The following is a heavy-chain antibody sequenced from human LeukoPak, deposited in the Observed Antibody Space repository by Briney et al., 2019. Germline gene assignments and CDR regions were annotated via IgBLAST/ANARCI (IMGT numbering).Heavy chain of an antibody. CDR2: IYTGGST. Sequence: PPETLSLTCTVSGGSISTYYWNWIRHRAGKGLEWIGRIYTGGSTKYNPALESRVTISADTSKNQFSLKVTSVTAADTAVYYCAAGLPGTTACDHYYINVWGKGTTVTVSS. CDR1: GGSISTYY. CDR3: AAGLPGTTACDHYYINV. V-gene: IGHV4-4*07. D-gene: IGHD2-2*01. J-gene: IGHJ6*03.